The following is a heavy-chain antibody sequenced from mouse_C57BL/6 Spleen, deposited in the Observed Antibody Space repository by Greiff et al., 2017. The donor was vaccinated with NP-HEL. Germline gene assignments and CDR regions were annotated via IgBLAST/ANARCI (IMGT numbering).Heavy chain of an antibody. J-gene: IGHJ2*01. V-gene: IGHV1-5*01. CDR1: GYTFTSYW. CDR3: TKDDYDVGRYYFDY. CDR2: IYPGNSDT. Sequence: VQLQQSGTVLARPGASVKMSCKTSGYTFTSYWMHWVKQRPGQGLEWIGAIYPGNSDTSYNQKFKGKAKLTAVTSASTAYMELSSLTNEDSAVYYCTKDDYDVGRYYFDYWGQGTTLTVSS. D-gene: IGHD2-4*01.